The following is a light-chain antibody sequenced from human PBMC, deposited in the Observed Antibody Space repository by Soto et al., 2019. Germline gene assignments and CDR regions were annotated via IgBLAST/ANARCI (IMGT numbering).Light chain of an antibody. J-gene: IGLJ1*01. V-gene: IGLV6-57*03. CDR1: GGSIASGY. Sequence: NFMLTQSHSVSESPGKTVTISCTRSGGSIASGYVQWYQQRPGSAPTTVIYEDNQRPSGVPDRFSGSIDRSSNSASLTISGLKTEDEADYYCQSYHSSTPYVFGTGTKLTVL. CDR3: QSYHSSTPYV. CDR2: EDN.